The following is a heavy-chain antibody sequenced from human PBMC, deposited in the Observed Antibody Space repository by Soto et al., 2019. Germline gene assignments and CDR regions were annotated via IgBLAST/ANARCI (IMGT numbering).Heavy chain of an antibody. J-gene: IGHJ5*02. V-gene: IGHV1-69*01. CDR2: LIPIFGTA. CDR3: ARGSSPRDCSGGSWYWPIGWFDP. D-gene: IGHD2-15*01. CDR1: GGTFSSYA. Sequence: QVQLVQSGAEVKKPGSSVKGSCKASGGTFSSYAISWVRQAPGQGLEWMGGLIPIFGTANYAQKFQGRVTITADDSTSTGYLEPSSLRCEDAAVYYCARGSSPRDCSGGSWYWPIGWFDPWGQGTLVTVSS.